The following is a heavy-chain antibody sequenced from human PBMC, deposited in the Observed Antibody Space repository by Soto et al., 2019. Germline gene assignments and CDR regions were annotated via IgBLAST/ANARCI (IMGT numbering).Heavy chain of an antibody. CDR1: GDSVSSNTVT. J-gene: IGHJ4*02. Sequence: PSQTLSLTCAISGDSVSSNTVTWNWIRQSPSRGLEWVGRTYYRSNWERDYAVSVQSRITINPDTSKNQFSLQLNSVTPEDTAVYYCVRLIGNSWLDYWGQGTLVTVSS. V-gene: IGHV6-1*01. CDR2: TYYRSNWER. CDR3: VRLIGNSWLDY. D-gene: IGHD6-13*01.